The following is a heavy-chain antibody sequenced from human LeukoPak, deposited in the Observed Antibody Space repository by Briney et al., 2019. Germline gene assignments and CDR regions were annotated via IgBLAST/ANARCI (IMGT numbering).Heavy chain of an antibody. D-gene: IGHD5-18*01. CDR3: ARDSAAMARHYFDF. J-gene: IGHJ4*02. CDR1: GFTFSSYA. Sequence: GGSLRLSCAASGFTFSSYAMHWVRQAPGKGLEWVAVISYDGSDKYYADSVKGRFTISRDNSKNTLDLQMNSLRPEDTAVYYCARDSAAMARHYFDFWGQGTLVTVSS. CDR2: ISYDGSDK. V-gene: IGHV3-30*04.